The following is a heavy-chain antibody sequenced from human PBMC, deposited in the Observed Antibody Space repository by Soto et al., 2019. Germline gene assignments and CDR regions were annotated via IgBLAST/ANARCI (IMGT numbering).Heavy chain of an antibody. V-gene: IGHV1-69*13. CDR3: ARGSIFGVVTEVQYYSGREV. CDR2: IIPIFGTS. D-gene: IGHD3-3*01. CDR1: GGTFISYA. J-gene: IGHJ6*02. Sequence: SSVKLSCKASGGTFISYAIRWVRQAPGQGLEWMGGIIPIFGTSNYAQKFKGRVTITADESTSTAYMELSSLRSEDTAVYYCARGSIFGVVTEVQYYSGREVWGQGTRVIVS.